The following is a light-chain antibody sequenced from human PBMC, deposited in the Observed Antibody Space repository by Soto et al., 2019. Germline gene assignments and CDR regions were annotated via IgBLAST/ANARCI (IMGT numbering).Light chain of an antibody. CDR3: SSYTTSSTWV. CDR1: SNDVGGYNF. CDR2: EVT. J-gene: IGLJ3*02. V-gene: IGLV2-14*01. Sequence: QSALTQPASVSGSPGQSITISCTGTSNDVGGYNFVSWYQHHPGNAPKLIIYEVTNRPSGVSNRFSGSKSGNTASLTISGLQAEDEADYYCSSYTTSSTWVFGGGTKVTVL.